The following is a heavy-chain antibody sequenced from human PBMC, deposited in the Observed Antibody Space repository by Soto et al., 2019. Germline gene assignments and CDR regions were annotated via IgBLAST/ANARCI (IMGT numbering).Heavy chain of an antibody. CDR3: ATAEVDY. CDR1: GFTFGNSW. CDR2: MNSDGSTT. Sequence: GGSLRLSCAASGFTFGNSWMHWVRQAPGKGLEWVSRMNSDGSTTNYADSVKGRFTVSRDNAGNTLYLQMNSLRAEDTAAYYCATAEVDYWGPGTLVTVSS. V-gene: IGHV3-74*01. J-gene: IGHJ4*02.